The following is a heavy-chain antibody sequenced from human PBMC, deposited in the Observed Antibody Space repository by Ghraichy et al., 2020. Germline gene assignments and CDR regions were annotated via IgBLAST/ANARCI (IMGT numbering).Heavy chain of an antibody. CDR2: INPSDGST. CDR1: GYTFTNYY. J-gene: IGHJ4*02. V-gene: IGHV1-46*01. Sequence: ASVKVSCKASGYTFTNYYIHWVRQAPGQGLELMGVINPSDGSTNYAQKFQGRVTMTRDTSTSTVYMDLNSLRSEDTAVFYCARSEYFSSSFDYWGQGTLVTVSS. D-gene: IGHD6-6*01. CDR3: ARSEYFSSSFDY.